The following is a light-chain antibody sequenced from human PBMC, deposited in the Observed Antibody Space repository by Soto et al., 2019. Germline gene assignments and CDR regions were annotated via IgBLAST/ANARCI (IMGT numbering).Light chain of an antibody. Sequence: QSALTQPASVSGSPGQSITISCTGTSSDVGGYNYVSWYQQHPGKAPKLMIYDVSNRPSGVSNRFSGSKSGNTASLTISGLQAEDEADYYCSSYTSSSPVFCGGTKVTVL. CDR1: SSDVGGYNY. CDR3: SSYTSSSPV. V-gene: IGLV2-14*01. J-gene: IGLJ2*01. CDR2: DVS.